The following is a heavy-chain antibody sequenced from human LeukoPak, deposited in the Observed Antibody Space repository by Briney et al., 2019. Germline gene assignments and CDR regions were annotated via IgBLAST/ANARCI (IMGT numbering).Heavy chain of an antibody. CDR3: ARWGYCSGGSCYGFYFDY. CDR2: IYYTGST. V-gene: IGHV4-59*01. Sequence: SEPLSLTCGVSGGPITNYYWNWLRQAPGKGLERLRYIYYTGSTTYNPSVKSRITISLDTSKKQISLKLRSVTAADTAVYYCARWGYCSGGSCYGFYFDYWGQGTLVTVSS. J-gene: IGHJ4*02. CDR1: GGPITNYY. D-gene: IGHD2-15*01.